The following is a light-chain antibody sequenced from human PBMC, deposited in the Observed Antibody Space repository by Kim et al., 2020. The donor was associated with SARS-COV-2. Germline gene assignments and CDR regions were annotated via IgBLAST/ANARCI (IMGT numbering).Light chain of an antibody. V-gene: IGKV1-5*03. CDR3: QQYFYAPWT. CDR1: ESISDW. Sequence: ASMRDRVTITCRASESISDWLAWYQQIPGRAPKLLMSKSSSLQSGVPSRFSGSRSGTEFTLTITSLQPDDFATYYCQQYFYAPWTFGQGTKVDIK. J-gene: IGKJ1*01. CDR2: KSS.